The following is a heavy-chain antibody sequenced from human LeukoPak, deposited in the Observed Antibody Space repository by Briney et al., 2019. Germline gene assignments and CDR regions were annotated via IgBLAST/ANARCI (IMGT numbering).Heavy chain of an antibody. CDR2: INPSGGST. CDR1: GYTFTSYY. CDR3: ARDDGVEMATGG. V-gene: IGHV1-46*01. J-gene: IGHJ4*02. D-gene: IGHD5-24*01. Sequence: ASVKVSCTASGYTFTSYYMHWVRQAPGQGLEWMGIINPSGGSTSYAQKFQGRVTMTRDTSTSTVYMELSSLRSEDTAVYYCARDDGVEMATGGWGQGTLVTVSS.